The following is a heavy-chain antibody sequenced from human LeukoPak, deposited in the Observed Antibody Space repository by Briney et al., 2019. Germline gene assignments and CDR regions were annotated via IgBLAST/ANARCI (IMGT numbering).Heavy chain of an antibody. Sequence: KPSETLSLTCTVSGGSMSSYYWSWIRQPAGKGLEWIGRIYASGSTYYNPSLKSRVTMSVDTSKNRFSLKLTSVTAADTAVYYCARDVDTFFDYWGQGTLVTVSS. CDR2: IYASGST. J-gene: IGHJ4*02. D-gene: IGHD5-18*01. CDR1: GGSMSSYY. V-gene: IGHV4-4*07. CDR3: ARDVDTFFDY.